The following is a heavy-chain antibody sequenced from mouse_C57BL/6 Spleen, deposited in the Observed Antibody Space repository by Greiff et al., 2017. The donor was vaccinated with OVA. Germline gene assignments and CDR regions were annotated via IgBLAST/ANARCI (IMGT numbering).Heavy chain of an antibody. Sequence: EVMLVESGGGLVQPGGSLKLSCAASGFTFSDYYMYWVRQTPEKRLEWVAYISNGGGSTYYPDTVKGRFTISRDNAKNTLYLQMSRLKSEDTAMYYCARHYDYAMDYWGQGTSVTVSS. CDR1: GFTFSDYY. J-gene: IGHJ4*01. D-gene: IGHD1-1*02. CDR3: ARHYDYAMDY. V-gene: IGHV5-12*01. CDR2: ISNGGGST.